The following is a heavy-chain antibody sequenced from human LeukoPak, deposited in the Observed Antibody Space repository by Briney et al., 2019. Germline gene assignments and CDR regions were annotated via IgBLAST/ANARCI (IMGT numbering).Heavy chain of an antibody. J-gene: IGHJ4*02. V-gene: IGHV4-39*01. CDR3: ARQPAFGCSGGSCYSESIDY. Sequence: SETLSLTCTVSGGSISSSSYYWGWIRQPPGKGLEWIGSIYDSGSTYYNPSLKSRVTISVDTSKNQFSLKLSSVTAADTAVYYCARQPAFGCSGGSCYSESIDYWGQGTLVTVSS. CDR1: GGSISSSSYY. D-gene: IGHD2-15*01. CDR2: IYDSGST.